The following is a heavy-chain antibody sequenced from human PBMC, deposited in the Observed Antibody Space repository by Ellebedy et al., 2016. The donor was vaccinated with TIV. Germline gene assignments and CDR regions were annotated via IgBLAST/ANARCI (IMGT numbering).Heavy chain of an antibody. V-gene: IGHV3-48*02. CDR3: VRDSTLSGNSQY. D-gene: IGHD4-23*01. J-gene: IGHJ4*02. Sequence: GGSLRLSCVASGFTISSYSMNWVRQAPGQGLEWISYISSGISGGEMTTYYADSVQGRFTISRNNAKNAVFLQMNSLTEEDTAVYYCVRDSTLSGNSQYWGQGTLVTVSS. CDR1: GFTISSYS. CDR2: ISSGISGGEMTT.